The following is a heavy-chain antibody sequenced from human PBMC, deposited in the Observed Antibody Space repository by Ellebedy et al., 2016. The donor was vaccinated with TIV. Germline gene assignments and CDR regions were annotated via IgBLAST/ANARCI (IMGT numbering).Heavy chain of an antibody. Sequence: AASVKVSCKASGCTFSSYAISWVRQAPGQGLEWMGVIIPIFGTANYAQKFQGRVTITADKSTSTAYMELSSLRSEDTAVYYCARKLAVDGKTVDYWGQGTLVTVSS. CDR2: IIPIFGTA. CDR1: GCTFSSYA. V-gene: IGHV1-69*06. CDR3: ARKLAVDGKTVDY. J-gene: IGHJ4*02. D-gene: IGHD6-19*01.